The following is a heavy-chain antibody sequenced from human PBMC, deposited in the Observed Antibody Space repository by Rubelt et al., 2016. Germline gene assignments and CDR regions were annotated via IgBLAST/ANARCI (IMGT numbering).Heavy chain of an antibody. CDR2: ISGSGGST. V-gene: IGHV3-23*04. Sequence: EVQLVESGGGLVKPGGSLRLSCAASGFTFSSYSMNWVRQAPGKGLEWVSAISGSGGSTYYADSVKGRFTISRDNSKNTLYLQMTSLGAEDTDVYYVAKATTIFGVVIHKEWWDYGMDVWGQGTTVTVSS. J-gene: IGHJ6*02. CDR3: AKATTIFGVVIHKEWWDYGMDV. CDR1: GFTFSSYS. D-gene: IGHD3-3*01.